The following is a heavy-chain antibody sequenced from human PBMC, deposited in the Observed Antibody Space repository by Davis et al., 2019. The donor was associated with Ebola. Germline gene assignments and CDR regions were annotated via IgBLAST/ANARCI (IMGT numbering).Heavy chain of an antibody. CDR2: IFYSGST. CDR1: GGSISTYY. V-gene: IGHV4-59*01. CDR3: ARVGDGSGSARGYYGMDV. D-gene: IGHD3-10*01. J-gene: IGHJ6*02. Sequence: MPSETLSLTCTVSGGSISTYYWSWIRQPPGKGLEWIGYIFYSGSTNYNPSLKSRLTISVDTSKNQFSLKLSSVTAADTAVYYCARVGDGSGSARGYYGMDVWGQGTTVTVSS.